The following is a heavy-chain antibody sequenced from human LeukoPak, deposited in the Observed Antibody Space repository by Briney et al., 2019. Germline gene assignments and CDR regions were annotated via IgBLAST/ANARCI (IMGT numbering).Heavy chain of an antibody. CDR3: CRRNSSSFYFDD. V-gene: IGHV3-23*01. CDR2: ICVGGDAT. Sequence: GGSLRLSGAASGFTFSSHAMRVGRQAPGEGVGGVSSICVGGDATYSTASVKGRFTISRDNSRNTLYLKTISLRAADAAVYYCCRRNSSSFYFDDWGQGTPVTVSS. J-gene: IGHJ4*02. D-gene: IGHD6-13*01. CDR1: GFTFSSHA.